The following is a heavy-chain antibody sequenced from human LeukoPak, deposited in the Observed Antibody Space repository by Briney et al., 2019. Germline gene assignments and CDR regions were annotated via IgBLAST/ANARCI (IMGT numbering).Heavy chain of an antibody. V-gene: IGHV3-48*03. CDR1: GFTFSSYE. D-gene: IGHD3-10*01. J-gene: IGHJ4*02. CDR2: ISSSSSTI. Sequence: GGSLRLSCAASGFTFSSYEMNWVRQAPGKGLEWVSYISSSSSTIYYADSVKGRFAISRDNAKNSLYLQMNSLRAEDTAVYFCVRVGRLLWFGLWGQGTLVTVSS. CDR3: VRVGRLLWFGL.